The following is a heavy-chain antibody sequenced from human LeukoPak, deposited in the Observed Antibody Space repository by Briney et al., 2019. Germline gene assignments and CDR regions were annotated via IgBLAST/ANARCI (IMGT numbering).Heavy chain of an antibody. V-gene: IGHV3-23*01. CDR3: AKSGRYFYYGMDV. D-gene: IGHD3-10*01. Sequence: GGSLRLSCAASGFTFSIFATNWVRQAPGKGLEWVSAISGSGGSIYYADSVMGRFTISRDDSKNILYLQMNSLRAEDTAVYYCAKSGRYFYYGMDVWGQGTTVTVSS. CDR2: ISGSGGSI. J-gene: IGHJ6*02. CDR1: GFTFSIFA.